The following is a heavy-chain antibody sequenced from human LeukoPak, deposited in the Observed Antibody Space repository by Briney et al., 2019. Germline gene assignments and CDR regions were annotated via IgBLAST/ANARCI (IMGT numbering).Heavy chain of an antibody. CDR2: IKHGGYT. D-gene: IGHD1-26*01. CDR3: SRQERWERPMFFDY. J-gene: IGHJ4*02. CDR1: GGSFSDYY. V-gene: IGHV4-34*01. Sequence: PSETLSLTCDVYGGSFSDYYWTWIRQPPGKGPEWIGEIKHGGYTNYNPSLKSRVTISIDTSKNQFSLKLSSVTAADTAVYYCSRQERWERPMFFDYWGQGTLVTVSS.